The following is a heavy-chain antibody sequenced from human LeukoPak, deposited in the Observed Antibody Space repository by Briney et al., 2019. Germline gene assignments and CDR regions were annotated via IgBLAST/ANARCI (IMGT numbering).Heavy chain of an antibody. J-gene: IGHJ5*02. CDR1: GGSFSGYY. CDR3: ARYHPGDIVVVPAVNRNWFDP. D-gene: IGHD2-2*01. V-gene: IGHV4-34*01. CDR2: INHSGST. Sequence: SETLSLTCAVYGGSFSGYYWSWIRQPPGKGLEWIGEINHSGSTNYHPSLKSRVTISVDTSKNQFSLKLSSVPAADTAVYYCARYHPGDIVVVPAVNRNWFDPWGQGTLVTVSS.